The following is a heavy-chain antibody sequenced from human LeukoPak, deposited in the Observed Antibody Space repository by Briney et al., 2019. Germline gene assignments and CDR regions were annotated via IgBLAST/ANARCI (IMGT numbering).Heavy chain of an antibody. V-gene: IGHV4-59*08. Sequence: SETLSLTCTVSGGSISSYYCSWIRQPPGKGLEWIGNIDCSGSTYDNPCLKSRPTIAVETSKDQCSLKLSSVTAADTAVYYSATQAHYDILTGPSHDWFDPWGQGTLVTVSS. D-gene: IGHD3-9*01. CDR2: IDCSGST. CDR1: GGSISSYY. CDR3: ATQAHYDILTGPSHDWFDP. J-gene: IGHJ5*02.